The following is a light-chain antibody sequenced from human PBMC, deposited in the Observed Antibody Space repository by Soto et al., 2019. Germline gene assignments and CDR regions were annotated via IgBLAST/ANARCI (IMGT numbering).Light chain of an antibody. J-gene: IGKJ2*01. CDR2: AAS. CDR1: QDISSS. CDR3: QQQGT. V-gene: IGKV1-9*01. Sequence: IQLTQSPSSLSASVGDRVTITCRASQDISSSLAWYQQKPGNAPKLLIYAASTLQSGVTSRFSGGGSGAHFTLTISSLQPEDSATYYCQQQGTFGQGTKFEIK.